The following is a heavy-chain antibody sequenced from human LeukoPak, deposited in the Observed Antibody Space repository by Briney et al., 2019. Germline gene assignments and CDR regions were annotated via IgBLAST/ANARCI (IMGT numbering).Heavy chain of an antibody. Sequence: GGSLRLPCAASGFTFSSYAMSWVRQAPGKGLEWVSAISGSGGSTYYADSVKGRFTISRDNSKNTLYLQMNSLRAEDTAVYYCARDGGAPSGGVTAMVHFDYWGQGTLVTVSS. CDR3: ARDGGAPSGGVTAMVHFDY. CDR1: GFTFSSYA. V-gene: IGHV3-23*01. CDR2: ISGSGGST. J-gene: IGHJ4*02. D-gene: IGHD5-18*01.